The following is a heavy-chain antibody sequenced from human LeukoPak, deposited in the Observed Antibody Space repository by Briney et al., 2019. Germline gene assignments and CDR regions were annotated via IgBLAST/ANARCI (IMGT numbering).Heavy chain of an antibody. V-gene: IGHV4-31*03. CDR3: ATTERYSSGWYFDY. CDR2: IYYSGST. D-gene: IGHD6-19*01. CDR1: GGSISSGGYY. Sequence: PSQTLSLTCTVSGGSISSGGYYWRWIRQHPGKGLEWIGYIYYSGSTYYNPSLKSRVTISVDTSKNQFSLKLSSVTAADTAVYYCATTERYSSGWYFDYWGQGTLVTVSS. J-gene: IGHJ4*02.